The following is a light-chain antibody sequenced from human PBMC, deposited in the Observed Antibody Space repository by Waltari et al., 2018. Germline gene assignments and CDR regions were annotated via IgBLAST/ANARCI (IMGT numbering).Light chain of an antibody. J-gene: IGKJ4*01. CDR1: QGIVNY. CDR2: AAS. V-gene: IGKV1-16*01. Sequence: DIHLTQSPSSLSAFVGDRVTITCRASQGIVNYLAWFHQKPGMAPKSLIYAASDLQSGVPSRFSGSGSGTDFTLTITSLQPEDFATYYCQQFASYPYTFGGGTKVEI. CDR3: QQFASYPYT.